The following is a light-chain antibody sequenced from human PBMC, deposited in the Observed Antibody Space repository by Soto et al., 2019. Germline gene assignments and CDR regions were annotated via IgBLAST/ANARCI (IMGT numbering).Light chain of an antibody. CDR1: QSISDW. J-gene: IGKJ1*01. V-gene: IGKV1-5*01. CDR2: HAY. Sequence: DIQMTQSPSTLPASVGDRVTITCRASQSISDWLAWYQQKPGTAPKVLINHAYSLQSGVPSRFSGSGSGTEFTLAISSLQPDDFATYHCNQTYTLPPTFGQGTKVDIK. CDR3: NQTYTLPPT.